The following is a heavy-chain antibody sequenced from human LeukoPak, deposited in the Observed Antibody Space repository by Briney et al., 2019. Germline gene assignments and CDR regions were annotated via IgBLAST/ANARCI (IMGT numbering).Heavy chain of an antibody. D-gene: IGHD3-9*01. CDR3: ARDSYDILTGYPIKPYFDY. Sequence: GGSLRLSCAASGFTFSSYWMSWVRQAPGKGLEWVANIKQDGSEKYYVDSVKGRFTISRDNAKNSLYLQMNSLRAEDTAVYYCARDSYDILTGYPIKPYFDYWGQGTLVTVSS. J-gene: IGHJ4*02. V-gene: IGHV3-7*01. CDR1: GFTFSSYW. CDR2: IKQDGSEK.